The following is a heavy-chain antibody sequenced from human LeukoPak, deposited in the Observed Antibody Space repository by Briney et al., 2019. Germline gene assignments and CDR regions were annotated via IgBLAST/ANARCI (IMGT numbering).Heavy chain of an antibody. CDR3: ARGHTSGWSNFDC. D-gene: IGHD6-19*01. CDR1: GFTFNTYA. V-gene: IGHV3-21*01. Sequence: GGSLRLSCAASGFTFNTYAMTWVRQAPGKGLEWVSSISGNSAFIYYADSVRGRFTLSRDNAKNSLYLQMSSLRAEDTAVYYCARGHTSGWSNFDCWGLGTLVTVSS. CDR2: ISGNSAFI. J-gene: IGHJ4*02.